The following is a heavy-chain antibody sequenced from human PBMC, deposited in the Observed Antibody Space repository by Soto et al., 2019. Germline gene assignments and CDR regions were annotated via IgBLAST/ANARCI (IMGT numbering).Heavy chain of an antibody. Sequence: ASVKVSCKASGYTFTGYYMHWVRQAPGQGLEWMGWINPNSGGTNYAQKFQGRVTRTRDTSISTAYMELSRLRSDDTAVYYCARPERITFGGVIAWGQGTLVTVSS. CDR3: ARPERITFGGVIA. CDR2: INPNSGGT. D-gene: IGHD3-16*02. CDR1: GYTFTGYY. J-gene: IGHJ5*02. V-gene: IGHV1-2*02.